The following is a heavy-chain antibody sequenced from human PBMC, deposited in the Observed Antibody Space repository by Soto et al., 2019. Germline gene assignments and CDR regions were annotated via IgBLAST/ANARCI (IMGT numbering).Heavy chain of an antibody. CDR1: GFTFTSSA. CDR2: IVVGSGNT. CDR3: AAKIRPYYGSGSSPLNDVFDI. Sequence: SVKVSCKASGFTFTSSAMQWVRQARGQRLEWIGWIVVGSGNTNYAQKFQERVTITRDMSTSTAYMELSSLRSEDTAVYYCAAKIRPYYGSGSSPLNDVFDIWAQGKMVTVSS. V-gene: IGHV1-58*02. D-gene: IGHD3-10*01. J-gene: IGHJ3*02.